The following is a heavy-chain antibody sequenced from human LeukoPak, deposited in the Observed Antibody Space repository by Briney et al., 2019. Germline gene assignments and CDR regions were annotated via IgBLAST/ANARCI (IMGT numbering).Heavy chain of an antibody. V-gene: IGHV3-23*01. J-gene: IGHJ3*02. CDR2: ISGSGGST. D-gene: IGHD2-2*01. CDR3: AKEIVVVPALRDDAFDI. Sequence: PGGSLRLSCAASGFTFSRYAMSWVRQAPGKGLEWVSGISGSGGSTYYADSVKGQFTISRDNSKNTLYLQMNSLRAEDTAVYYCAKEIVVVPALRDDAFDIWGQGTMVTVSS. CDR1: GFTFSRYA.